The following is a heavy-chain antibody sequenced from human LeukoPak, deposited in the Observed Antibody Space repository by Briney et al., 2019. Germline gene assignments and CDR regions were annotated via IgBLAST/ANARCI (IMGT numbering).Heavy chain of an antibody. Sequence: ASVKVSCKASGYTFISYAISWVRQAPGQELEWMGWISAYNGNTNYAQKLHGRVNMTTDTSTSTAYMELRSLRSDDTAVYYCARGPHSIRTRYFDDWGQGTLVTVSS. J-gene: IGHJ4*02. V-gene: IGHV1-18*01. CDR2: ISAYNGNT. CDR3: ARGPHSIRTRYFDD. D-gene: IGHD3/OR15-3a*01. CDR1: GYTFISYA.